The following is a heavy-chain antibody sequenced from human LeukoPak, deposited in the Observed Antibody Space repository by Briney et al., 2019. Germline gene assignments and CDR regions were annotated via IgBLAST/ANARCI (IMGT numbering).Heavy chain of an antibody. D-gene: IGHD3-3*02. Sequence: PGGSLRLSCAASGFTFSTYWMSWVRQAPGKGREGVANIKQDGSEKYYVDSVKGRFTISRDNAKNSLYLQMNSLRAEDTAVYYCASRAHFWSGPGGWGQGTLVTVSS. V-gene: IGHV3-7*01. CDR2: IKQDGSEK. CDR1: GFTFSTYW. CDR3: ASRAHFWSGPGG. J-gene: IGHJ4*02.